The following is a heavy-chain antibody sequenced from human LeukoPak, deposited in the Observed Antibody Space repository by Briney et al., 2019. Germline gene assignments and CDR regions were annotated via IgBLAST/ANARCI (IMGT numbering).Heavy chain of an antibody. J-gene: IGHJ4*02. CDR3: ASLFYYDSSGYSYYFDY. CDR1: RGSISSSY. D-gene: IGHD3-22*01. CDR2: IYHSGST. Sequence: SETPSLTSTEPRGSISSSYWSCIRQPPGEGLEWIGHIYHSGSTNYNPSLKSRVTISVDTAKNQFSLKLSSVTAADTALYYCASLFYYDSSGYSYYFDYWGQGTLVTVSS. V-gene: IGHV4-59*01.